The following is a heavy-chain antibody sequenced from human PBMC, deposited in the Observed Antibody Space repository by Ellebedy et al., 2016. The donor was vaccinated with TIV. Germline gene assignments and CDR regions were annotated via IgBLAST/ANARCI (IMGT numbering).Heavy chain of an antibody. CDR2: IYYSGST. J-gene: IGHJ4*02. Sequence: SETLSLXCTVSGGSISSYYWSWIRQPPGKGLEWIGYIYYSGSTNYNPSLKSRVTISVDTSKNQFSLKLSSVTAADTAVYYCARRVATKYDYWGQGTLVTVSS. D-gene: IGHD5-12*01. CDR3: ARRVATKYDY. CDR1: GGSISSYY. V-gene: IGHV4-59*12.